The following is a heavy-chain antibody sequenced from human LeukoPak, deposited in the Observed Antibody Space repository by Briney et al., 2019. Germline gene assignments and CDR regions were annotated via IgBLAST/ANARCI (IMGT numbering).Heavy chain of an antibody. CDR2: FDPEDGET. D-gene: IGHD2-2*01. CDR3: ATSLRTYCSNTSCTLGAFDI. V-gene: IGHV1-24*01. J-gene: IGHJ3*02. CDR1: GYTPTELS. Sequence: ASVKVSCKVSGYTPTELSMHWVRQAPGKGLEWMGGFDPEDGETIYAQKFQGRVTMTEDTSTDTAYMELSSLRSEDTAVDYCATSLRTYCSNTSCTLGAFDIWGQGTMVTVSS.